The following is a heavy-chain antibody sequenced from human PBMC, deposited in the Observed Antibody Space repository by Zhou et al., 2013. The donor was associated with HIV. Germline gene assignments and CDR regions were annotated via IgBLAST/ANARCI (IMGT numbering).Heavy chain of an antibody. V-gene: IGHV1-2*02. CDR2: INPNSGGT. J-gene: IGHJ3*02. CDR3: ARTFMVRGVGVDAFDI. D-gene: IGHD3-10*01. CDR1: GYIFTGYF. Sequence: QVQLVQSGAEMKKPGASVKVSCKASGYIFTGYFMHWVRQAPGQGLEWMGWINPNSGGTNYAQKFQGRVTMTRDTSISTAYMELSRLRSDDTAVYYCARTFMVRGVGVDAFDIWGQGTMVTVSS.